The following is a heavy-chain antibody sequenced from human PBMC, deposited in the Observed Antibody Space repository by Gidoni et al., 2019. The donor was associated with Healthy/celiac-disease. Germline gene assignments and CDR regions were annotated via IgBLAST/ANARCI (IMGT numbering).Heavy chain of an antibody. J-gene: IGHJ6*02. CDR1: GFTFSSYS. CDR2: ISSSSSTI. V-gene: IGHV3-48*02. Sequence: EVQLVESGGGLVQPGGSLRLSCAASGFTFSSYSMNWVRQAPGKGLEWVSYISSSSSTIYYADSVKGRFTISRDNAKNSLYLQMNSLRDEDTAVYYCARDRLTIFGVVRTGMDVWGQGTTVTVSS. D-gene: IGHD3-3*01. CDR3: ARDRLTIFGVVRTGMDV.